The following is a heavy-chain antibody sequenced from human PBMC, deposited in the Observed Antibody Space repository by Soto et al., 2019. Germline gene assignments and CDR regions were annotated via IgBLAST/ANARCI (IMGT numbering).Heavy chain of an antibody. CDR1: GFTFSSYG. V-gene: IGHV3-33*01. Sequence: GGSLRLSCAASGFTFSSYGMHWVRQAPGKGLEWVAVIWYDGSNKYYADSVKGRFTISRDNSKNTLYLQMNSLRAEDTAVYYCARGGIGTWFSDYWGQGTLVTVSS. D-gene: IGHD3-10*01. J-gene: IGHJ4*02. CDR3: ARGGIGTWFSDY. CDR2: IWYDGSNK.